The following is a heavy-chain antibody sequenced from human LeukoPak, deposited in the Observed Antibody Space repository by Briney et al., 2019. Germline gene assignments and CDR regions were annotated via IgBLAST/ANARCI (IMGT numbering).Heavy chain of an antibody. CDR3: ARVYGSGSLDY. V-gene: IGHV1-2*06. J-gene: IGHJ4*02. D-gene: IGHD3-10*01. CDR2: INPNSGGT. CDR1: GYTFAGYY. Sequence: ASVKVSCXASGYTFAGYYMHWVRQAPGQGLEWMGRINPNSGGTNYAQKFQGRVTMTRDTSISTAYMELSRLRSDDTAVYYCARVYGSGSLDYWGQGTLVTVSS.